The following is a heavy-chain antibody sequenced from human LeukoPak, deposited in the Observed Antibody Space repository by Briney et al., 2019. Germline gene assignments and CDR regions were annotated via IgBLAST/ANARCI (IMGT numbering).Heavy chain of an antibody. CDR2: MNPNSGNT. Sequence: ASVKVSCKASGYTFTSYDINWVRQATGQGLEWMGWMNPNSGNTGYAQKFQGRVTITRNTSISTAYMELSSLRSEDTAVYYCARGRGWNYAGAFDIWGQGTMVTVSS. CDR3: ARGRGWNYAGAFDI. J-gene: IGHJ3*02. CDR1: GYTFTSYD. V-gene: IGHV1-8*03. D-gene: IGHD1-7*01.